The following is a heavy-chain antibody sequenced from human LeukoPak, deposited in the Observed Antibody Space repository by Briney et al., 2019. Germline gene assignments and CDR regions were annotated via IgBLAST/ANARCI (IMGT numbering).Heavy chain of an antibody. Sequence: SVKVSCKASGGIFSSYAISWVRQAPGQGLEWMGGIIPIFGTANYAQKFQGRVTITTDESTSTAYMELSSLRSEDTAVYYCAGPERDAFDIWGQGTMVTVSS. V-gene: IGHV1-69*05. CDR2: IIPIFGTA. CDR3: AGPERDAFDI. D-gene: IGHD1-14*01. J-gene: IGHJ3*02. CDR1: GGIFSSYA.